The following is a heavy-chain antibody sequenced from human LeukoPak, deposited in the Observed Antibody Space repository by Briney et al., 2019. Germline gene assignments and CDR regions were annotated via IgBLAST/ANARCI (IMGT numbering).Heavy chain of an antibody. D-gene: IGHD3-9*01. CDR3: ARGFDWLEYYFDY. J-gene: IGHJ4*02. CDR1: GYTFIGYY. Sequence: VASVKVSCKASGYTFIGYYIHWVRQAPGQGLEWMGWINPNSGGTNYAQKFQGRVTVTRDTSISTAYMELSRLKSDDTAVYHCARGFDWLEYYFDYWGQGTLVTVSS. V-gene: IGHV1-2*02. CDR2: INPNSGGT.